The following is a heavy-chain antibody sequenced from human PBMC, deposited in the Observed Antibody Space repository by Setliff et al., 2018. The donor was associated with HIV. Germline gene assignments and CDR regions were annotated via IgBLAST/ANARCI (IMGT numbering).Heavy chain of an antibody. D-gene: IGHD3-10*01. CDR2: IFASGDT. CDR1: GASINSYY. CDR3: ARHSGVASPNWFDP. Sequence: ASETLSLTCTVSGASINSYYWNWIRQPPGKGLEWIGFIFASGDTKYNPSLQSRVSMSIDTSKNQFSLKLRSVTAADTAIYYCARHSGVASPNWFDPWGQGTLVTVSS. V-gene: IGHV4-4*09. J-gene: IGHJ5*02.